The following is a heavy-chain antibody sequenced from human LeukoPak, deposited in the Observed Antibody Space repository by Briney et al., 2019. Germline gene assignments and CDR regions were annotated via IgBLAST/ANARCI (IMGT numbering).Heavy chain of an antibody. CDR2: ISYDGSNK. J-gene: IGHJ4*02. CDR3: AKQRGYSFGSFDY. D-gene: IGHD5-18*01. CDR1: GFTFSSYA. Sequence: GGSLRLSCAASGFTFSSYAMHWVRRASSKGLEWVAAISYDGSNKKYADSVKGRFTISRDNSKNTLYLQMNSLRVEDAALYYCAKQRGYSFGSFDYWGQGTLVTVSS. V-gene: IGHV3-30*04.